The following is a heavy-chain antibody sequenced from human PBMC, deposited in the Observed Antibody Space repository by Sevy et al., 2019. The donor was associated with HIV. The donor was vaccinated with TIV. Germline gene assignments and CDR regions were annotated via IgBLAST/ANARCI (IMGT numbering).Heavy chain of an antibody. CDR3: VRDGYCSGGACYLLDYYFDL. D-gene: IGHD2-15*01. Sequence: GESLKISCVASGFNFSTYSMNWVRQAPGKGLEWISYISTSANTIHYSDSVKGRFTISRDNAKESLTLQMNSLRDEDTAVYYCVRDGYCSGGACYLLDYYFDLWGQGTLVTVSS. CDR2: ISTSANTI. CDR1: GFNFSTYS. J-gene: IGHJ4*02. V-gene: IGHV3-48*02.